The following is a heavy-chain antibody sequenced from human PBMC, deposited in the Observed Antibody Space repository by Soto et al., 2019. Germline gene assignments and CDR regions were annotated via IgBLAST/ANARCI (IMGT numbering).Heavy chain of an antibody. CDR3: TAMAGIDY. V-gene: IGHV3-73*01. Sequence: GGSLRLSFAASGFTFSGSGIHWVRQASGKGLEWVGRIRTKTNNYATAYAASVKGRFTISRDDSKNMAYLQMNSLKTEDTAVYYCTAMAGIDYWGQGTLVTVS. J-gene: IGHJ4*02. CDR1: GFTFSGSG. D-gene: IGHD6-19*01. CDR2: IRTKTNNYAT.